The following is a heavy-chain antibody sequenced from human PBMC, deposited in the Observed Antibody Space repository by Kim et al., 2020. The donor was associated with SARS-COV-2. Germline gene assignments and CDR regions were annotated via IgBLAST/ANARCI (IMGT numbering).Heavy chain of an antibody. D-gene: IGHD5-12*01. CDR2: ISAYNGNT. CDR1: GYTFTSYG. J-gene: IGHJ6*02. V-gene: IGHV1-18*01. Sequence: ASVKVSCKASGYTFTSYGISWVRQAPGQGLEWMGWISAYNGNTNYAQKLQGRVTMTTDTSTSTAYMELRSLRSDDTAVYYCARGEERRRDGYNYPHYYYYGMDVWGQGTTVTVSS. CDR3: ARGEERRRDGYNYPHYYYYGMDV.